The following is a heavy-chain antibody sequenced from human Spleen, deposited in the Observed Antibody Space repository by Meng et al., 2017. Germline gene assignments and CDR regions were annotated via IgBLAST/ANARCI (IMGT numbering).Heavy chain of an antibody. CDR3: AKEGGIGIAVAGAYAFAT. D-gene: IGHD6-19*01. CDR1: GFTFSNYA. J-gene: IGHJ3*02. CDR2: ITGSGSNT. V-gene: IGHV3-23*01. Sequence: GGSLRLSCAVSGFTFSNYAMSWVRQAPGKGLEWVSAITGSGSNTYYADSVKGRFSFSRDKSKNKLYLQMNSLRVEDTAVYYCAKEGGIGIAVAGAYAFATWGQGTMVTVSS.